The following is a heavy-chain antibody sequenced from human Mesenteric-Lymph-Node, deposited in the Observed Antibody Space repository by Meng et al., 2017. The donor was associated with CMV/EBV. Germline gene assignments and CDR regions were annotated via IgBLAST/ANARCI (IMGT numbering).Heavy chain of an antibody. CDR3: ARRSVDIVATIGFDY. D-gene: IGHD5-12*01. J-gene: IGHJ4*02. V-gene: IGHV4-39*01. CDR1: GGSMRGSSYY. Sequence: GGSMRGSSYYWGWFRQPPGKGLEWIGSICYSGSTYYNPSLKGRVTIAVDTSKNQFSLKLSSVTAAETAVYYCARRSVDIVATIGFDYWGQGTLVTVSS. CDR2: ICYSGST.